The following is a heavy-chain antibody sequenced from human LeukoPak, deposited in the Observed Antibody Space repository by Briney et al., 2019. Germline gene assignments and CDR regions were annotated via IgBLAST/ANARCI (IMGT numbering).Heavy chain of an antibody. J-gene: IGHJ4*02. Sequence: GGSLRLSCAASGLSFSSYWMHWVRQAPGKGLVWVSHITSDGSGTSYADSVKGRFTISRDNAKNTLYLQMNSLRAEDTAVYYYARDLQGLGDYWGQGILVTVSS. CDR2: ITSDGSGT. V-gene: IGHV3-74*01. CDR3: ARDLQGLGDY. D-gene: IGHD5/OR15-5a*01. CDR1: GLSFSSYW.